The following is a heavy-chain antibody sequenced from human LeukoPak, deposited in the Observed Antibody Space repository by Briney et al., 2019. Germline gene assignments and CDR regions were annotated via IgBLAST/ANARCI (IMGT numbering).Heavy chain of an antibody. CDR1: GFTFSSYA. V-gene: IGHV3-23*01. CDR3: ARGLTFYYDSSGSALDY. Sequence: GGSLRLSCVASGFTFSSYAMSWVRQAPGKGLEWVSTVGHSFGTTFYADSVKGRFTISRDDSKKTVSLQMSSLRAEDTAVYYCARGLTFYYDSSGSALDYWGQGILVTVSS. D-gene: IGHD3-22*01. CDR2: VGHSFGTT. J-gene: IGHJ4*02.